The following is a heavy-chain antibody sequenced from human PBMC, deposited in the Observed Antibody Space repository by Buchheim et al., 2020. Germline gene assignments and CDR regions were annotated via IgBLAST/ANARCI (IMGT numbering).Heavy chain of an antibody. V-gene: IGHV4-39*01. J-gene: IGHJ6*02. CDR3: ARHAVGYGGNSVYYYGMDV. D-gene: IGHD4-23*01. CDR1: GGSISSSSYY. Sequence: QLQLQESGPGLVKPSETLSLTCTVSGGSISSSSYYWGWIRQPPGKGLEWIGSIYYSGSTYYNPSLKSRVTISVDTSKNQFSLKLTSVTAADTAVYYCARHAVGYGGNSVYYYGMDVWGQGTT. CDR2: IYYSGST.